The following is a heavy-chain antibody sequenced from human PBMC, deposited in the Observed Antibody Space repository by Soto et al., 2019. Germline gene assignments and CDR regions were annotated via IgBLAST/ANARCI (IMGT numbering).Heavy chain of an antibody. J-gene: IGHJ4*02. Sequence: PSETLSLTCAVYGGSFSGYYWSWIRQPPGKGLEWIGEINHSGNTNYNPSLKSRVTISVDTSKNQFSLKLSSVTAADTAVYYCARAGLQQDIDYWGQGTLVTVSS. CDR1: GGSFSGYY. CDR3: ARAGLQQDIDY. CDR2: INHSGNT. V-gene: IGHV4-34*01. D-gene: IGHD4-4*01.